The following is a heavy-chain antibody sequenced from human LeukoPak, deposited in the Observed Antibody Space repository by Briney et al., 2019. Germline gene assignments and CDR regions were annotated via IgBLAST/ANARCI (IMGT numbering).Heavy chain of an antibody. J-gene: IGHJ4*02. Sequence: PGGSLRLSCAVSGFIVSRNYMSWVPQAPGKGLEWVSIIYSGGDTYYADSVKGRFTISRDNSNNTLYLQMNSLRAEDTGVYYCARDRRYSSSWYFWNWGQGALVTVSS. CDR1: GFIVSRNY. V-gene: IGHV3-53*01. CDR2: IYSGGDT. CDR3: ARDRRYSSSWYFWN. D-gene: IGHD6-13*01.